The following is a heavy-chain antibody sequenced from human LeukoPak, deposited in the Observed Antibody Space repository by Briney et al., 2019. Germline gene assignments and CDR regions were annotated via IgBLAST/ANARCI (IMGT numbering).Heavy chain of an antibody. CDR1: GFTFSSYT. CDR2: MSGSGGGT. D-gene: IGHD2-2*01. V-gene: IGHV3-23*01. Sequence: PGGSLRLSCAASGFTFSSYTMSWLRRAPGKGLEWVSAMSGSGGGTYYADSVKGRFTISRDNSKNTVYLQMNSLRAEDTAVYYCAKDVPTAYFDYWGQGTLVTVSS. CDR3: AKDVPTAYFDY. J-gene: IGHJ4*02.